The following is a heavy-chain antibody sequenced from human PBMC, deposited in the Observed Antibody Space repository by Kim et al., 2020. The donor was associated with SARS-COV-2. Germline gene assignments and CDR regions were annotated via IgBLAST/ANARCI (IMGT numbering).Heavy chain of an antibody. CDR3: AGLWFRELFPGYYYMDV. CDR2: IIPIFGTA. CDR1: GGTFSSYA. J-gene: IGHJ6*03. V-gene: IGHV1-69*13. Sequence: SVKVSCKASGGTFSSYAISWVRQAPGQGLEWMGGIIPIFGTANYAQKFQGRVTITADESTSTAYMELSSLRSEDTAVYYCAGLWFRELFPGYYYMDVWGKGTTVTVPS. D-gene: IGHD3-10*01.